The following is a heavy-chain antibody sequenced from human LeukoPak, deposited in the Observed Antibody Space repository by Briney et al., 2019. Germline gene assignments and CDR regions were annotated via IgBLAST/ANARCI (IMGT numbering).Heavy chain of an antibody. D-gene: IGHD5-18*01. J-gene: IGHJ4*02. CDR2: INPHSGGT. Sequence: ASVKVSCKASGYTFTDYYMHWVRQAPGQGLAWMGRINPHSGGTDHAQKFQGRVTMTRDTSISTAYMQLSRLRSDDTAVYYCARIGYSYGYYFDYWGQGTLVTVSS. CDR3: ARIGYSYGYYFDY. V-gene: IGHV1-2*02. CDR1: GYTFTDYY.